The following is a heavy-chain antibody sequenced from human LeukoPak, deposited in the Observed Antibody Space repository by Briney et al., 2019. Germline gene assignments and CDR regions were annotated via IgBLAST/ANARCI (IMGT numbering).Heavy chain of an antibody. CDR1: GGSISSSSYY. D-gene: IGHD3-3*01. Sequence: PSETLSLTCTVSGGSISSSSYYWGWIRQPPGKGLEWIGSIYYSGSTYYNPSLKSRVTISVDTSKNQFSLKLSSVTAADTAVYYCASSRLLRFLEWLKPTGGTNWFDPWGQGTLVTVSS. CDR3: ASSRLLRFLEWLKPTGGTNWFDP. J-gene: IGHJ5*02. CDR2: IYYSGST. V-gene: IGHV4-39*01.